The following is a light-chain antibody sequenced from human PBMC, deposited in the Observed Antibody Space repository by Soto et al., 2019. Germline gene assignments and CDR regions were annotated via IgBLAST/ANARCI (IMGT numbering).Light chain of an antibody. J-gene: IGLJ1*01. CDR1: SSDVGANIF. V-gene: IGLV2-14*01. CDR3: SSFTTDSTYV. CDR2: TVS. Sequence: QSVLTQPASVSGSPGQSITISCTGTSSDVGANIFVSWYQQHPGKVPKLMIYTVSSRPSGVSQRFSGSKSGNTASLTISGLQAEDEADYYCSSFTTDSTYVFGTGTRSPS.